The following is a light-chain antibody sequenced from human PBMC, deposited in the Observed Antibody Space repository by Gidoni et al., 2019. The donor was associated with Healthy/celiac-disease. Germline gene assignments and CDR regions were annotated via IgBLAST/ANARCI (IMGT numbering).Light chain of an antibody. CDR3: SSYAGSNSWV. CDR1: SSDVGGYNY. Sequence: QSALTQPPSASGSPGQSVTISCTGTSSDVGGYNYVSWYQQHPGKAPKLMIYEVSKRPSGVPDRFSGSKSGNTASLIVSGLQAEDEADYYCSSYAGSNSWVFGGGTKLTVL. V-gene: IGLV2-8*01. J-gene: IGLJ3*02. CDR2: EVS.